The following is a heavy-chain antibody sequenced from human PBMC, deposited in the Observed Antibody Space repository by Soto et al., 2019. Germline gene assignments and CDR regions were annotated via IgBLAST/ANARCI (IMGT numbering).Heavy chain of an antibody. CDR1: GYSFAKYA. CDR3: ARTASYAFDI. J-gene: IGHJ3*02. CDR2: IDGGSGNT. Sequence: QVQLVQSGAEVKKPGASVNVSCKASGYSFAKYAIHWVRQAPGQRLEWMGWIDGGSGNTRFSQKFQGRVTISMDSSATTAYLELTSLRSEDTAVYYCARTASYAFDIWGQGTMVSIFS. D-gene: IGHD5-18*01. V-gene: IGHV1-3*01.